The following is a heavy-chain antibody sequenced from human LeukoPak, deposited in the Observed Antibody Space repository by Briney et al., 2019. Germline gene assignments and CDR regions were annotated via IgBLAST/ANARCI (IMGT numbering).Heavy chain of an antibody. CDR2: IYYSGST. CDR3: ARATYYYGSGIDY. CDR1: GGSISSYY. D-gene: IGHD3-10*01. Sequence: SETLSLTCTVSGGSISSYYWSWIRQPPGKGLEWIGSIYYSGSTNYNPSLKSRVTISVDKSKNQFSLKLSSVTAADTAVYYCARATYYYGSGIDYWGQGTLVTVSS. J-gene: IGHJ4*02. V-gene: IGHV4-59*12.